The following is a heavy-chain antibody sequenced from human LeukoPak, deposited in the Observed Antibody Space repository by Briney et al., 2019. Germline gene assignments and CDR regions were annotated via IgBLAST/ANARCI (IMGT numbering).Heavy chain of an antibody. CDR1: GFTFSSYG. Sequence: GGSLRLSCAASGFTFSSYGMHWVRQAPGKGLEWVAVISYDGSNKYYADSVKGRFTISRDNSKNTLYLQMNSLRAEDTAVYYCAKGPPKLHYFDYWGQGTLVTVSS. CDR3: AKGPPKLHYFDY. J-gene: IGHJ4*02. CDR2: ISYDGSNK. V-gene: IGHV3-30*18. D-gene: IGHD4-23*01.